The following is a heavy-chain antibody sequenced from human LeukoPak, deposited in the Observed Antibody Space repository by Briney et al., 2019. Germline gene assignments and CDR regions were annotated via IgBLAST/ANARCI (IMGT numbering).Heavy chain of an antibody. CDR3: ARLSLLLAAPGGYYYYMHV. D-gene: IGHD2-2*01. CDR1: GYSFTSYW. V-gene: IGHV5-51*01. Sequence: GESLKISCKGSGYSFTSYWIGWVRQMPGKGLEWMGIIYPGDSDTRYSPSFQGQVTISADKSISTANLQWSSLKASDTPMYYCARLSLLLAAPGGYYYYMHVWGKGNTVTVSS. CDR2: IYPGDSDT. J-gene: IGHJ6*03.